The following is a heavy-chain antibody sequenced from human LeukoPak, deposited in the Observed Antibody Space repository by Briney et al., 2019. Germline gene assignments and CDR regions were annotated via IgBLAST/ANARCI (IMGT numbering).Heavy chain of an antibody. D-gene: IGHD1-26*01. CDR1: GFTFSSYA. CDR3: ARALAGELLRGARY. Sequence: GGSLRLSCAASGFTFSSYAMHWVRQAPGKGLEWVAVISYDGSNKYYADSVKGRFTISRDNSKNTLYLQMNSLRAEDTAVYYCARALAGELLRGARYWGQGTLVTVSS. V-gene: IGHV3-30*01. J-gene: IGHJ4*02. CDR2: ISYDGSNK.